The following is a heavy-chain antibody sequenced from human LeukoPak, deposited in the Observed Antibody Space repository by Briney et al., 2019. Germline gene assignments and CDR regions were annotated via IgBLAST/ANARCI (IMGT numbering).Heavy chain of an antibody. Sequence: GGSLRLSCAASGFTFSSYAMHWARQAPGEGLEYVSAISSNGGSTYYANSVKGRFTISRDNSKNTLYLQMGSLRAEDMAVYYCARSAVRGVIISRFDLGGRGTLDSVSS. D-gene: IGHD3-10*01. CDR2: ISSNGGST. CDR3: ARSAVRGVIISRFDL. V-gene: IGHV3-64*01. CDR1: GFTFSSYA. J-gene: IGHJ5*02.